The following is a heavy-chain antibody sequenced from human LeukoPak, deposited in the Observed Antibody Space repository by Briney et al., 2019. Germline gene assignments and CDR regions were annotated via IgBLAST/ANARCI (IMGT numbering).Heavy chain of an antibody. CDR3: ARDLLSAMDV. J-gene: IGHJ6*02. CDR1: GGSISSYY. Sequence: SETLSLTCTVSGGSISSYYWSWIRQPPGKGLEWIGYIYYSGSTNYNPSLKSRVTISVDTSKNQFSLKLSSVTAADTAVYYCARDLLSAMDVWGQGTTVTVSS. CDR2: IYYSGST. V-gene: IGHV4-59*01.